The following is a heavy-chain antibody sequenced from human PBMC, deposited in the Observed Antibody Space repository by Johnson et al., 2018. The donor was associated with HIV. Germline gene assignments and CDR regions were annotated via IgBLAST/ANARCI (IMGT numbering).Heavy chain of an antibody. Sequence: MQLVESGGGLVQRGGSLRLSCAASGFTLSNYWMSWVRQAPGKGLEWVATINQDGSEKYFVDSVKGRFTISRDNAKNSLYLQMNTLRAEDTAVYYCARLIAVVIDGFDIWGQGTMVTVSA. D-gene: IGHD3-22*01. CDR1: GFTLSNYW. CDR2: INQDGSEK. J-gene: IGHJ3*02. CDR3: ARLIAVVIDGFDI. V-gene: IGHV3-7*05.